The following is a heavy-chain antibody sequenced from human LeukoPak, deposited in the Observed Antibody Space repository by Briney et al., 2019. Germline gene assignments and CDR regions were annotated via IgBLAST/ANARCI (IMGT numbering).Heavy chain of an antibody. CDR3: AVGAFDY. D-gene: IGHD4-17*01. CDR2: INAADGNT. Sequence: GASMKVSCKASGYSFSNHTMHWVRQAPGQRLEWMGWINAADGNTKYSQNFQGRVTISRDSSASTAYMELTSLTPEDTAVYYCAVGAFDYWGQGTLVTVSS. CDR1: GYSFSNHT. J-gene: IGHJ4*02. V-gene: IGHV1-3*01.